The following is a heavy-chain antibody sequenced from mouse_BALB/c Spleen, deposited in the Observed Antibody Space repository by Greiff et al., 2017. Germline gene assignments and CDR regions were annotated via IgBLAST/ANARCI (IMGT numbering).Heavy chain of an antibody. CDR2: IWGDGST. V-gene: IGHV2-6-7*01. CDR3: ARAPDSSGYDYAMDY. J-gene: IGHJ4*01. D-gene: IGHD3-2*01. CDR1: GFSLTGYG. Sequence: QVQLQQSGPGLVAPSQSLSITCTVSGFSLTGYGVNWVRQPPGKGLEWLGMIWGDGSTDYNSALKSRLSISKDNSKSQVFLKMNSLQTDDTARYYCARAPDSSGYDYAMDYWGQGTSVTVSS.